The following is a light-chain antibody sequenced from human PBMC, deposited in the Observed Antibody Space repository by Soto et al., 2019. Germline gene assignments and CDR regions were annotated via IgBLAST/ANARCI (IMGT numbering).Light chain of an antibody. CDR1: QSGVYSSNNKNY. V-gene: IGKV4-1*01. Sequence: DIVMTQSPDAPAVSLGERATINCKSSQSGVYSSNNKNYLARYQQKPGQPPNLLNCSATTRESGVPKLFSGGGSGAYSTLTISMVHAEDAVDYCRQQDYCPPLTFGGGTKVDIK. J-gene: IGKJ4*01. CDR3: QQDYCPPLT. CDR2: SAT.